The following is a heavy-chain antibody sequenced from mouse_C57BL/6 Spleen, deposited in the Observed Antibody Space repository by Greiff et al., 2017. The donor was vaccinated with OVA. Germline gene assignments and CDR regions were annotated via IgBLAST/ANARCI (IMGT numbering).Heavy chain of an antibody. CDR3: ARNYYGSSPGAMDY. V-gene: IGHV1-19*01. J-gene: IGHJ4*01. CDR1: GYTFTDYY. Sequence: VQLQQSGPVLVKPGASVKVSCKASGYTFTDYYMNWVKQSHGKSLEWIGVINPYNGGTSYNQKFKGKATLTVDKSSSTAYMELNSLTSEDSAVYYCARNYYGSSPGAMDYWGQGTSVTVSS. D-gene: IGHD1-1*01. CDR2: INPYNGGT.